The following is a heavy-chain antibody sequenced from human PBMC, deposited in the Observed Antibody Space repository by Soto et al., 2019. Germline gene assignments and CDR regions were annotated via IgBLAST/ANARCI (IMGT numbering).Heavy chain of an antibody. Sequence: QVQLVQSGAEVKKPGSSVKVSCKASGGTFSSYTISWVRQAPGQGLEWMGRIIPIPGIANYAQKFQGRVTITADKSTSTAYMELSSLRSEETAVYYCARGLTTRPTYFHYWGQGTMVTVSS. CDR3: ARGLTTRPTYFHY. V-gene: IGHV1-69*02. D-gene: IGHD4-17*01. CDR2: IIPIPGIA. CDR1: GGTFSSYT. J-gene: IGHJ4*02.